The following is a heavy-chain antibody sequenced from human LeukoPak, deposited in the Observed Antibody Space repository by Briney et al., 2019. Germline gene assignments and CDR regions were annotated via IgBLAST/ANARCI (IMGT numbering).Heavy chain of an antibody. J-gene: IGHJ5*02. V-gene: IGHV1-69-2*01. D-gene: IGHD3-22*01. Sequence: ASVKISCKVSGYTFTDYYMHWVQQAPGKGLEWMGLVDPEDGETIYAEKFQGRVTINADTSTDTAYMELSSLRSEDTAVYYCAAAYDSSGYRDGFDPWGQGTLVTVSS. CDR3: AAAYDSSGYRDGFDP. CDR2: VDPEDGET. CDR1: GYTFTDYY.